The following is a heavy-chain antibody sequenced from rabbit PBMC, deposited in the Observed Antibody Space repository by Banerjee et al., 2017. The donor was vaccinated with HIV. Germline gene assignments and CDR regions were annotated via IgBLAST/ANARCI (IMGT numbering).Heavy chain of an antibody. J-gene: IGHJ4*01. CDR1: GFDFSSTCY. D-gene: IGHD4-1*01. CDR3: ARGDGTTVWGVAL. Sequence: QEQLVESGGGLVQPEGSLTLTCKASGFDFSSTCYICWVRQAPGKGLEWITCFYTGPAPGTYYASWAKGRFTMSRTSSTTVTLQMTSLTAADTATYFCARGDGTTVWGVALWGPGTLVTVS. V-gene: IGHV1S45*01. CDR2: FYTGPAPGT.